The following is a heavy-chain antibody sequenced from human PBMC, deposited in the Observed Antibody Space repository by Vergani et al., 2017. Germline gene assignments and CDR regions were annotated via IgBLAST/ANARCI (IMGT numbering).Heavy chain of an antibody. V-gene: IGHV5-10-1*03. CDR1: GYSFPSYW. D-gene: IGHD6-19*01. Sequence: EVQLVQSGAEVKKPGESLGISCKGSGYSFPSYWITWVRQMPGKGWEWMGKIDPSDSYTNYSPASQGHVAISADKTISTAYLQWSSLKASDTAMYYCARGVNPGSGWSIDYGGQGTLVTVSS. J-gene: IGHJ4*02. CDR3: ARGVNPGSGWSIDY. CDR2: IDPSDSYT.